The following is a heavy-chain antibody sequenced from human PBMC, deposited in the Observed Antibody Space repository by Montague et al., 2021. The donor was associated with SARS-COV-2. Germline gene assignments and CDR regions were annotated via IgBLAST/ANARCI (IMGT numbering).Heavy chain of an antibody. D-gene: IGHD5-24*01. CDR2: IYYSGST. V-gene: IGHV4-59*08. CDR3: ARHHPDDGVDP. Sequence: SETLSLTCTVSGGSISSYYWSWIRQPPGKGLEWIGYIYYSGSTNYNPSLKSRVTISVDTSKNQFSLKLSSVTAADTAVYYCARHHPDDGVDPWGQGTLVTVSS. J-gene: IGHJ5*02. CDR1: GGSISSYY.